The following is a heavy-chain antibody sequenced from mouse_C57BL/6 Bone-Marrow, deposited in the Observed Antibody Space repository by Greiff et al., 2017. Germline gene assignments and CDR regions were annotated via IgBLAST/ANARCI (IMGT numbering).Heavy chain of an antibody. CDR1: GYTFTSYW. V-gene: IGHV1-64*01. D-gene: IGHD2-4*01. CDR3: ARWGLRRDWYFDV. Sequence: VQLQPPGAELVKPGASVKLSCKASGYTFTSYWMHWVKQRPGQGLEWIGMIHPNSGSTNYNEKFKSKATLTVDKSSSTAYMQLSSLTSEDSAVYYCARWGLRRDWYFDVWGTGTTVTVSS. J-gene: IGHJ1*03. CDR2: IHPNSGST.